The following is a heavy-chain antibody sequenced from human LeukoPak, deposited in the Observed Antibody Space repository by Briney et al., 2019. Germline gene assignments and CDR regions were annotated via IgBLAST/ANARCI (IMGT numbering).Heavy chain of an antibody. J-gene: IGHJ5*02. CDR1: GYTFTRYF. V-gene: IGHV1-46*01. D-gene: IGHD3-16*02. CDR2: VNPSGGST. Sequence: ASVKVSCKASGYTFTRYFIHWVRQPPGQGLEWMGIVNPSGGSTSYAQKFQGRVTMTRDTSIGTAYMELSSLRFDDTAVYYCAREQSDSYTPLSPWGQGTLVTVSS. CDR3: AREQSDSYTPLSP.